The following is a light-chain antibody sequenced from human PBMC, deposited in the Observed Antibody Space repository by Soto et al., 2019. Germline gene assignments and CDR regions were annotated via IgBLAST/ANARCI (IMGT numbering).Light chain of an antibody. Sequence: EIVMTQSRATLSVSPGQRATLFCXASQSISSNLAWYQQKPGQAPRLLMFRTSSRATGFPARFSGSGSGTDFTLTISSLQAEDVAVYYCQQYYSTPQTFGQGTKVDIK. V-gene: IGKV3-15*01. CDR1: QSISSN. CDR2: RTS. CDR3: QQYYSTPQT. J-gene: IGKJ1*01.